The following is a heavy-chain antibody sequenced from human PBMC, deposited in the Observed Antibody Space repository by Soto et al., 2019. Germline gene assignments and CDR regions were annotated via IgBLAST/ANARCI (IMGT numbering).Heavy chain of an antibody. J-gene: IGHJ3*02. CDR2: IIPILGIA. D-gene: IGHD2-15*01. CDR1: GGTFSSYT. Sequence: QVQLVQSGAEVKKPGSSVKVPCKASGGTFSSYTISWVRQAPGQGLEWMGRIIPILGIANYAQKFQGRVTITADKSTSTAYMELSSLRSEDTAVYYCARDRVYCSGGSCYGAFDIWGQGTMVTVSS. V-gene: IGHV1-69*08. CDR3: ARDRVYCSGGSCYGAFDI.